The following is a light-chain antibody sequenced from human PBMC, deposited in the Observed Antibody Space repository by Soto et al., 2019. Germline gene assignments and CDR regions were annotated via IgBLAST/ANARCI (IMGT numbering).Light chain of an antibody. V-gene: IGKV3-20*01. Sequence: ETVLTQSPGTLSLSPGDRATLSCRASQTIRSNYLAWYRQTPGQAPRLLIYGASNRATGIADRFSGSGSGTDFTLIISRREPEDFALYYCQQYGSSPWTFGKGTNVEIK. CDR3: QQYGSSPWT. J-gene: IGKJ1*01. CDR2: GAS. CDR1: QTIRSNY.